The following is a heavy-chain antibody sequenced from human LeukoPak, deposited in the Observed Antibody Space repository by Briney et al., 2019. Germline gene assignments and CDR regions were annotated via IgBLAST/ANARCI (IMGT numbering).Heavy chain of an antibody. J-gene: IGHJ4*02. D-gene: IGHD3-10*01. V-gene: IGHV3-23*01. CDR2: ISGSGDST. CDR1: GFTFSSNA. CDR3: AKDPGMVRGHRAY. Sequence: GGSLRLSCAASGFTFSSNAMSCVRQAPGKGLEWVSAISGSGDSTYYADSVKGWFTISRDNSKNTLYLQMNSLRAEDTAVYYRAKDPGMVRGHRAYWGQGTLVTVSS.